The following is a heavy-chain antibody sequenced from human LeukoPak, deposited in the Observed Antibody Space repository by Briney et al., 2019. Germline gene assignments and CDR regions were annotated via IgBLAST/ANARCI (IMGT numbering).Heavy chain of an antibody. CDR3: ARDFTPPHCTTPNCPRGGWFDP. CDR2: NNPNNGNT. V-gene: IGHV1-18*01. D-gene: IGHD2-8*01. J-gene: IGHJ5*02. CDR1: DYTFASYG. Sequence: ALVKVSCKAYDYTFASYGISWVRQAPGQGLEWMRWNNPNNGNTRYAENLQGRVTMTTDISTSTAYMELRSLRSDDTAIYYCARDFTPPHCTTPNCPRGGWFDPWGQGTLVTVSS.